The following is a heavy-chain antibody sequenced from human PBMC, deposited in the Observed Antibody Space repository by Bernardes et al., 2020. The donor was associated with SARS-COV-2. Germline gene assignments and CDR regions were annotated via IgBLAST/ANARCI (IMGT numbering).Heavy chain of an antibody. CDR1: GGSFSSHY. CDR3: ARGASFGFLSGYTFGRGGRFDP. Sequence: SETLSLTCAVYGGSFSSHYWTWIRQPPGGRLEWVGEINHSGSSTYNPSLKSRVTMSVDTSKMQFSLRLTSMTAADTAVDYCARGASFGFLSGYTFGRGGRFDPWGQGVLVTVGS. J-gene: IGHJ5*02. D-gene: IGHD3-3*01. V-gene: IGHV4-34*01. CDR2: INHSGSS.